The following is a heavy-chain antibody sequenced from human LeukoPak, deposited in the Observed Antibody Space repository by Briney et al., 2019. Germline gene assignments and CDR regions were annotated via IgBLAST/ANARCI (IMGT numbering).Heavy chain of an antibody. Sequence: GGSLRLSCAASGFTFSSFEMNWVRQAPGKGLEWVSYISSNDGTTYYADSVKDRFTISRDNSKNSLYLHMNSLRNEDTALYYCAKGHFGAGHYWGQGTLVTVSS. CDR1: GFTFSSFE. V-gene: IGHV3-48*03. CDR3: AKGHFGAGHY. J-gene: IGHJ4*02. CDR2: ISSNDGTT. D-gene: IGHD3-3*01.